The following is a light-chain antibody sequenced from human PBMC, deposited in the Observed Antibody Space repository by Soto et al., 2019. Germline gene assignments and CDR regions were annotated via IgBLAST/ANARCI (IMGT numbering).Light chain of an antibody. V-gene: IGLV2-14*01. CDR2: EVT. J-gene: IGLJ1*01. CDR3: TSYARSGYV. Sequence: QSALTQPASVSGSPGQSSTISCTGTSSDIYDYKYVSWYQQHPGKAPKLIIYEVTRRPSGVSDRFSGSKSGNTASLTISGLQAEDEADYYCTSYARSGYVFGTGTKLTVL. CDR1: SSDIYDYKY.